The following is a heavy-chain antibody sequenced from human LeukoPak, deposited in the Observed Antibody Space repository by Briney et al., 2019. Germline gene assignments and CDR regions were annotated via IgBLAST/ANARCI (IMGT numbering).Heavy chain of an antibody. CDR1: GYTFTSYH. CDR3: ARGYSYGGIDY. CDR2: INPSGGST. J-gene: IGHJ4*02. V-gene: IGHV1-46*01. Sequence: ASVKVSCKASGYTFTSYHMHWVRQAPGQGLEWMGIINPSGGSTNYAQRFRGRVTMTTDTSTSTAYMELRSLRSDDTAVYYCARGYSYGGIDYWGQGTLVTVSS. D-gene: IGHD5-18*01.